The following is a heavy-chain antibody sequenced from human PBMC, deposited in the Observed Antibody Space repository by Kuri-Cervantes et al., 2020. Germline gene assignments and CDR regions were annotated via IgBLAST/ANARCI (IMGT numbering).Heavy chain of an antibody. CDR1: GGTFSSYT. Sequence: SVKVSCKASGGTFSSYTISWARQAPGQGLEWMGRISPILGIANHAQKFQGRVTITADKSTSTAYMELSSLRSEDTAVYYCARDIEKGSYGSGSYPDAGRGYYYGMDVWGQGTTVTVSS. CDR3: ARDIEKGSYGSGSYPDAGRGYYYGMDV. D-gene: IGHD3-10*01. V-gene: IGHV1-69*04. J-gene: IGHJ6*02. CDR2: ISPILGIA.